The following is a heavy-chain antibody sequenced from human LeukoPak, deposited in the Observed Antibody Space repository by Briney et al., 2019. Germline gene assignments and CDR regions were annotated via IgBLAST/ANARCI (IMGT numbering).Heavy chain of an antibody. CDR3: ARGGAILTAYFSSGRNRMYHFDS. CDR2: IKQDRSEK. D-gene: IGHD3-9*01. V-gene: IGHV3-7*01. Sequence: PGGSLRLSCAASGFTFTNYWMSWVRQAPGKGLELVANIKQDRSEKYYVDSVKGRFTISRDNARNSLYLQMSSLRAEDTALYYCARGGAILTAYFSSGRNRMYHFDSWGQGTLVTVSS. J-gene: IGHJ4*02. CDR1: GFTFTNYW.